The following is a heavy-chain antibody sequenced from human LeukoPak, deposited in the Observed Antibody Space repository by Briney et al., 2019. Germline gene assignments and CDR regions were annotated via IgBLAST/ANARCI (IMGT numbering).Heavy chain of an antibody. CDR1: GFTVSSNY. CDR2: IYSGGTA. J-gene: IGHJ4*02. Sequence: PGGSLRLSCAASGFTVSSNYMGWVRQAPGKGLDWVSVIYSGGTAYYADSVKGRFTISRDSSKNILHLQMDSLTVDDTALYYCARGSSLAAVARGFDYWGQETLVTVSS. V-gene: IGHV3-66*02. CDR3: ARGSSLAAVARGFDY. D-gene: IGHD6-19*01.